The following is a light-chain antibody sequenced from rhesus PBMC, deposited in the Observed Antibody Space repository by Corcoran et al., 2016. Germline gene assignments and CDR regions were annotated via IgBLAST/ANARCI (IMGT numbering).Light chain of an antibody. CDR3: QQDYSWPLT. J-gene: IGKJ4*01. CDR2: GAS. CDR1: QSVSSS. V-gene: IGKV3-42*01. Sequence: EIVMTQSPATLSLSPGERATLSCRASQSVSSSLAWYQQKPGQAPKLLIYGASSRATGIPDRFSGRGDGTEVTLTSSSLEPVDVGVYYCQQDYSWPLTFGGGTKVELK.